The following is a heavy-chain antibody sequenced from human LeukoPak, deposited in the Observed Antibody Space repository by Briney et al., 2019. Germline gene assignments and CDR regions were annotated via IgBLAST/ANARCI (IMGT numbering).Heavy chain of an antibody. Sequence: SETLSLTCTASGGSISSYYWSWIRQPPGKGLEWIWYIYYSESTNYNPSLKSRVTISVDTSKNQFSLKLSSVTAAGTALYYCARAKYYYGSWYFELWGRGTLVTVSS. J-gene: IGHJ2*01. D-gene: IGHD3-10*01. V-gene: IGHV4-59*01. CDR2: IYYSEST. CDR1: GGSISSYY. CDR3: ARAKYYYGSWYFEL.